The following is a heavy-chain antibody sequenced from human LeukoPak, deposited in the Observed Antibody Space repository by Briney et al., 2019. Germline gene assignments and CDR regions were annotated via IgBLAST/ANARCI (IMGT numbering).Heavy chain of an antibody. CDR2: IYYSGST. CDR3: ARHRCSSTSCYLFPLYYYMDV. D-gene: IGHD2-2*01. J-gene: IGHJ6*03. CDR1: GGSISSGGYY. Sequence: SQTLSLTCTVSGGSISSGGYYWSWIRQHPGKGLEWIGYIYYSGSTYYNPSLKSRVTISVDTSKNQFSLKLSSVTAADTAVYYCARHRCSSTSCYLFPLYYYMDVWGKGTTVTVSS. V-gene: IGHV4-31*03.